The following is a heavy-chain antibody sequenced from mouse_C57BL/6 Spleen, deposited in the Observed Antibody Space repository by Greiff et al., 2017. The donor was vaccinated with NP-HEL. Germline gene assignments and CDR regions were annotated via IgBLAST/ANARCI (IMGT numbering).Heavy chain of an antibody. CDR2: IRSKSNNYAT. Sequence: EVMLVESGGGLVQPKGSLKLSCAASGFSFNTYAMNWVRQAPGKGLEWVARIRSKSNNYATYYADSVKDRFTISRDDSESMLYLQMNNLKTEDTAMYYCVGGYYAMDYWGQGTSVTVSS. J-gene: IGHJ4*01. CDR3: VGGYYAMDY. V-gene: IGHV10-1*01. D-gene: IGHD1-1*02. CDR1: GFSFNTYA.